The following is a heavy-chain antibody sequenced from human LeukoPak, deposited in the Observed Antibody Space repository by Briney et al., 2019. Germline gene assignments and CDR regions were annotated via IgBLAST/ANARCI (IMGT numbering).Heavy chain of an antibody. D-gene: IGHD2-8*01. CDR2: ISGLGDVI. CDR3: ARDMCSNGVCYFDL. J-gene: IGHJ4*02. V-gene: IGHV3-48*03. CDR1: GFSITDYE. Sequence: GGSLRLSCAASGFSITDYEMNWVRQAPGMGLEWVSYISGLGDVIRFADSVRGRFTISRDNTKNSLYLQMNSLRAEDTAVYYCARDMCSNGVCYFDLWGQGTLVTVSS.